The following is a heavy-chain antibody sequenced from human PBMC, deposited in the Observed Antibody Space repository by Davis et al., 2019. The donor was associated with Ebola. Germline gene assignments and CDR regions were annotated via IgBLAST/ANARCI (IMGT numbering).Heavy chain of an antibody. D-gene: IGHD5-24*01. CDR3: AKDLTDGSAGY. J-gene: IGHJ4*02. V-gene: IGHV3-30*18. Sequence: GESLKISCAASGFTFSSYGMHWVRQAPGKGLEWVAVISYDGSNKYYADSVKGRFTISRDNSKNTLYLQMNSLRAEDTAVYYCAKDLTDGSAGYWGQGTLVTVSS. CDR1: GFTFSSYG. CDR2: ISYDGSNK.